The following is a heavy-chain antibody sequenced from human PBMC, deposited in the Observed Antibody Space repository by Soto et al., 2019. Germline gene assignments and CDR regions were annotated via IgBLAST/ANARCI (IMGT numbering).Heavy chain of an antibody. CDR1: GGTFSSYT. CDR2: IIPILGIA. CDR3: ATGAKGCSGGRCDTRLDY. V-gene: IGHV1-69*02. J-gene: IGHJ4*02. D-gene: IGHD2-15*01. Sequence: GASVKVSCKASGGTFSSYTISWVRQAPGQGLEWMGRIIPILGIANYAQKFQGRVTITADKSTSTAYMELSSLRSEDTAAYYCATGAKGCSGGRCDTRLDYWGQVTLVTVSS.